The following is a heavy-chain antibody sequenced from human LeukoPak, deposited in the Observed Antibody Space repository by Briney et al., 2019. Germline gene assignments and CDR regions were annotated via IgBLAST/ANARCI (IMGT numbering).Heavy chain of an antibody. V-gene: IGHV4-34*01. CDR2: INHSGST. CDR1: GGSISSYY. Sequence: SETLSLTCTVSGGSISSYYWSWIRQPPGKGLEWIGEINHSGSTNYNPSLKSRVTISVDTSKNQFSLKLSSVTAADTAVYYCARGSRPSDYWGQGTLVTVSS. J-gene: IGHJ4*02. CDR3: ARGSRPSDY.